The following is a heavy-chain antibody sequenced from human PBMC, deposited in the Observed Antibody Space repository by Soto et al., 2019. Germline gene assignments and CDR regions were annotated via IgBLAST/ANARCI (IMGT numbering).Heavy chain of an antibody. Sequence: QVQLVQSGAEVKNPGSSVKVSCKSSGGTFSSYAISWVRQAPGQGLEWMGGIIPIFGTANYAQKFQGRVTITADESTSTAYMELSSLRSEDTAVYYCARDHRPYSILASGVYYYYYCMDVWGQGTTVTVSS. V-gene: IGHV1-69*01. D-gene: IGHD6-13*01. CDR2: IIPIFGTA. J-gene: IGHJ6*02. CDR3: ARDHRPYSILASGVYYYYYCMDV. CDR1: GGTFSSYA.